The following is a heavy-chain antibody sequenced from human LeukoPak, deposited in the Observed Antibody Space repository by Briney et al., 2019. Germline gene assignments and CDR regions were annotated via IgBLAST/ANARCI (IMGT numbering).Heavy chain of an antibody. Sequence: SETLSLTCAVYGGSFSGYYWSWIRQPPGKGLEWIGEINHSGSTNYNPSLKSRVTISVDTSKNQFSLKLSSVTAADTAVYYCVRNLVLRFLEWSYFDYWGQGTLVTVSS. CDR1: GGSFSGYY. CDR3: VRNLVLRFLEWSYFDY. V-gene: IGHV4-34*01. CDR2: INHSGST. D-gene: IGHD3-3*01. J-gene: IGHJ4*02.